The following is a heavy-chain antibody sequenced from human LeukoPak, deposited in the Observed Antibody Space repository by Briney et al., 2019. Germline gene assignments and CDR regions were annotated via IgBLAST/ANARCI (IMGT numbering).Heavy chain of an antibody. CDR3: ANAREYSSSFSPLPKTFDY. D-gene: IGHD6-6*01. CDR2: ISGSGGST. V-gene: IGHV3-23*01. J-gene: IGHJ4*02. Sequence: PGGSLRLSCAASGFTFGSYAMSWVRQAPGKGLEWVSAISGSGGSTYYADSVKGRFTISRDNSKNTLYLQMNSLRAEDTAVYYCANAREYSSSFSPLPKTFDYWGQGTLVTVSS. CDR1: GFTFGSYA.